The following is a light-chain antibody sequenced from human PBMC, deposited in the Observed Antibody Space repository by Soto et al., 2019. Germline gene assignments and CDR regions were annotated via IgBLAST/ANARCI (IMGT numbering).Light chain of an antibody. Sequence: IVLTQSPGTLSLSPGESATLSCRASQRVSSGYVDWYQQKPGPAPRLLVYGPSTRATGIPERFSGSGSGTDFTLTISRLEPEDFAVYYCQQYGSYSEAFGQGTKVDIK. J-gene: IGKJ1*01. V-gene: IGKV3-20*01. CDR1: QRVSSGY. CDR3: QQYGSYSEA. CDR2: GPS.